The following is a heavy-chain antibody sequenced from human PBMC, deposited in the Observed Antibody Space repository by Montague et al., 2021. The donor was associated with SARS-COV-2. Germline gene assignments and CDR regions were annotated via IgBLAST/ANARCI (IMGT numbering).Heavy chain of an antibody. CDR3: ARVRAVPAAMRIFTLGRSYYGMDV. CDR2: INHRGST. V-gene: IGHV4-34*01. J-gene: IGHJ6*02. CDR1: GGSFSGYY. D-gene: IGHD2-2*01. Sequence: SETLSLTCAVYGGSFSGYYWSWIRQPPGKGLEWIGEINHRGSTNYNPSLKSRVTTSVDTSKSQFSLNMSSVTAADTAVYYCARVRAVPAAMRIFTLGRSYYGMDVWGQGTTVTVSS.